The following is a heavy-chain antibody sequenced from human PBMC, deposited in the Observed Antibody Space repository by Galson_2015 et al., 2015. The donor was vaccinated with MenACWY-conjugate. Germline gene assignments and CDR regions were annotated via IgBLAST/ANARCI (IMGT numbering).Heavy chain of an antibody. J-gene: IGHJ6*03. CDR1: GFTFTGYA. CDR3: ARVQTWLHQFYYYMDV. CDR2: ISNDGSTK. Sequence: SLRLSCAASGFTFTGYAINWVRQAPGKGLEWLSDISNDGSTKYYADSVKGRFTISRDNIKKTLYLEMNSLRAGDTGVYYCARVQTWLHQFYYYMDVWGQGTTVIVSS. D-gene: IGHD5-24*01. V-gene: IGHV3-48*03.